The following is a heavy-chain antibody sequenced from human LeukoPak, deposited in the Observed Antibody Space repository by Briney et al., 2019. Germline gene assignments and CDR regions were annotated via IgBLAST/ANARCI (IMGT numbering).Heavy chain of an antibody. J-gene: IGHJ4*02. Sequence: PSETLSRTCAVYGGSFSGYYWSWIRQPPGKGREWIGEINHSGSTNYNPSLKSRVTISVDTSKNQFSLKLSSVTAADTAVYYCARTPGSGYNYWGQGTLVTVSS. CDR2: INHSGST. D-gene: IGHD6-19*01. V-gene: IGHV4-34*01. CDR3: ARTPGSGYNY. CDR1: GGSFSGYY.